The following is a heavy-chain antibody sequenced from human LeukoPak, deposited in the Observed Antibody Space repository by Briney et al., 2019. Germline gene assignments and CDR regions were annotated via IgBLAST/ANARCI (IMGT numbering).Heavy chain of an antibody. V-gene: IGHV4-4*07. CDR1: GGSVNTYY. J-gene: IGHJ4*02. D-gene: IGHD6-19*01. CDR2: ISITEGT. CDR3: ARLRRDINDWYADDC. Sequence: SETLSLTCSVSGGSVNTYYWSWIRQSAGKGLEWIGRISITEGTNYNPSLKSRVSMSVDASKNQVPLKLGSVTAADTAVYYCARLRRDINDWYADDCWGQGTLVTVSS.